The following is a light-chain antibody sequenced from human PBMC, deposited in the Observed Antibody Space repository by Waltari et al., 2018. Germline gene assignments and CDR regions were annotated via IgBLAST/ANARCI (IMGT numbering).Light chain of an antibody. CDR3: SSYITTNPLEL. J-gene: IGLJ3*02. V-gene: IGLV2-14*03. CDR1: SSDVGTYNY. Sequence: QSALTQPASVSGSPGQSITISCTGTSSDVGTYNYVSWYQQHPSKAPKILILDVSYRPSGVSYLFSVSKSGNSASLTISGLHAEDEADYYCSSYITTNPLELFGGGTSLTVL. CDR2: DVS.